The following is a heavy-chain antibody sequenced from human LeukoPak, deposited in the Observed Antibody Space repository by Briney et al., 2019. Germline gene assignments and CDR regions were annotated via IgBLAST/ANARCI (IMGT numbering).Heavy chain of an antibody. V-gene: IGHV4-34*01. CDR3: ARGRGAVGHWKVYYYYYGMDV. CDR1: GGSFSGYY. Sequence: SETLSLTCAGYGGSFSGYYWSWIRQPPGKGLEWIGEINHSGSTNYNPSLKSRVTISVDTSKNQFSLKLSSVTAADTAVYYCARGRGAVGHWKVYYYYYGMDVWGQGTTVTVSS. D-gene: IGHD1-1*01. J-gene: IGHJ6*02. CDR2: INHSGST.